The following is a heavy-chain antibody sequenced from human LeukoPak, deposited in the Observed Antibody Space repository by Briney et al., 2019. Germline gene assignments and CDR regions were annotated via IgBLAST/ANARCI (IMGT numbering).Heavy chain of an antibody. CDR1: GFTFSSYV. D-gene: IGHD3-10*01. V-gene: IGHV3-23*01. J-gene: IGHJ4*02. Sequence: QTGGSLRLSCAVTGFTFSSYVMSWVRQAPGKGLEWVSSISGSGGSTYYADSVKGRFTISRDNSKKTLYLQMNSLRADDTAVYYCASWVPDRGFDYWGQGTLVTLSS. CDR2: ISGSGGST. CDR3: ASWVPDRGFDY.